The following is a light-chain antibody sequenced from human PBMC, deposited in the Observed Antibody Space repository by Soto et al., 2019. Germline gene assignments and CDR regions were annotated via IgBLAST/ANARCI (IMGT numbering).Light chain of an antibody. CDR1: QGISSY. V-gene: IGKV1-9*01. CDR2: AAS. J-gene: IGKJ3*01. CDR3: QQLNSYPR. Sequence: IQLTQSPSSLSASVGDRVTITCRASQGISSYLAWYQQKPGKAPKLLTYAASTLQSGVPSRFSGSGSGTDFTLTISSLQPEDFATYYCQQLNSYPRFGPGTKVDIK.